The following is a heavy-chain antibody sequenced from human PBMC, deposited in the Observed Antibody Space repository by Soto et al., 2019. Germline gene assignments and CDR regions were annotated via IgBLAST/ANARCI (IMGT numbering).Heavy chain of an antibody. CDR1: GFTFSNYA. D-gene: IGHD5-18*01. CDR3: AKVDSGYSYGNFHF. V-gene: IGHV3-23*01. CDR2: INDDGVST. Sequence: GGSLRLSCAASGFTFSNYAMTWVRQAPGKGPEWVSGINDDGVSTYYADSVQGRFTVSRDDAKSIMYIQMDSLRAEDTAVYYCAKVDSGYSYGNFHFWGQGTLVTVSS. J-gene: IGHJ4*02.